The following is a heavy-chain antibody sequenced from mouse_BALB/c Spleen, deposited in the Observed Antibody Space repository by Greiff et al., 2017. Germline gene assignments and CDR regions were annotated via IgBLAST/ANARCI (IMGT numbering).Heavy chain of an antibody. J-gene: IGHJ2*01. Sequence: EVQRVESGGDLVKPGGSLKLSCAASGFTFSSYGMSWVRQTPDKRLEWVATISSGGSYTYYPDSVKGRFTISRDNAKNTLYLQMSSLKSEDTAMYYCAKTGTHTHYFDYWGQGTTLTVSS. CDR2: ISSGGSYT. CDR1: GFTFSSYG. V-gene: IGHV5-6*01. CDR3: AKTGTHTHYFDY. D-gene: IGHD4-1*01.